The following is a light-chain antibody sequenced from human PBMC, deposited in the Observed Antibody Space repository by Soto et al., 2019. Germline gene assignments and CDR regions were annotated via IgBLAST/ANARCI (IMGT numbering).Light chain of an antibody. J-gene: IGLJ2*01. CDR3: QSYDSSLSGYVA. V-gene: IGLV1-40*01. CDR2: SNN. CDR1: SSNIGAGYD. Sequence: QSVLTQPPSVSGAPGQRVTISCTGSSSNIGAGYDVHWYQQLPGTAPKLLIFSNNNRPSGVPDRFCGSKSGTSASLAITGLQAEDEADYYCQSYDSSLSGYVAFGGGTKVTVL.